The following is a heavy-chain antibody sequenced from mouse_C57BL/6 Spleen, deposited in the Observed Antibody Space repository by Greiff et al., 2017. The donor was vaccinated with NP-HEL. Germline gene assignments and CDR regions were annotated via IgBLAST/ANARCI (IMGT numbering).Heavy chain of an antibody. CDR2: INPNNGGT. J-gene: IGHJ1*03. D-gene: IGHD2-1*01. CDR3: ARGGWYYWYFDV. Sequence: EVQLQQSGPELVKPGASVKISCKASGYTFTDYYMNWVKQSHGKSLEWIGDINPNNGGTSYNQKFKGKATLTVDKSSSTAYMELRSLTSEDSAVYYCARGGWYYWYFDVWGTGTTVTVSS. V-gene: IGHV1-26*01. CDR1: GYTFTDYY.